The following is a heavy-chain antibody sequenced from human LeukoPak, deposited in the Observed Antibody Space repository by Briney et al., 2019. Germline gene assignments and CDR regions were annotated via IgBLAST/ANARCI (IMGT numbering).Heavy chain of an antibody. CDR1: GGSISSYY. J-gene: IGHJ4*02. CDR3: ARRGPYSGSYDY. V-gene: IGHV4-4*07. D-gene: IGHD1-26*01. CDR2: IYTSGST. Sequence: SETLSLTCTVSGGSISSYYWSWLRQPAGKGLEWIGRIYTSGSTNYNPSLKSRVTMSVDTSKNQFSLKLSSVTAADTAVYYCARRGPYSGSYDYWGQGTLVTVSS.